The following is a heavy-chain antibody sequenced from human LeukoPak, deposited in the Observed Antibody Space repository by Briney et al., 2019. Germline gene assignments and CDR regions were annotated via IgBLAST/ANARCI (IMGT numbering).Heavy chain of an antibody. CDR2: MNANSGNT. Sequence: ASVKVSCKASGYTFTSYDINWERQATGQGLERRGWMNANSGNTGYAQKFQGRVTMTRNTSISTAYMELSSLRSEDTAVYYCARGGILRYFDWLPVDYYYYYMDVWGKGTTVTISS. J-gene: IGHJ6*03. D-gene: IGHD3-9*01. CDR3: ARGGILRYFDWLPVDYYYYYMDV. V-gene: IGHV1-8*01. CDR1: GYTFTSYD.